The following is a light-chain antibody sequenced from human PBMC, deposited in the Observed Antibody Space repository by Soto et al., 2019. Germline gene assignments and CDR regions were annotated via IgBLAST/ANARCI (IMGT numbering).Light chain of an antibody. Sequence: QSVLTQPASVSGSPGQSITISCTGTSSDVGGYNYVSWYQQHPGKAPKLMIYDVSNRPSGVSNRFSGSKSGNTASLTISGLRAEDEADYYCSSYTSSSTSKFVFGTGTKVTVL. V-gene: IGLV2-14*01. CDR3: SSYTSSSTSKFV. J-gene: IGLJ1*01. CDR2: DVS. CDR1: SSDVGGYNY.